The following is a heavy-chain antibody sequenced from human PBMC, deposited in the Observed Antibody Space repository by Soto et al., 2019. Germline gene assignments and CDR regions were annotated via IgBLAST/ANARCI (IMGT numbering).Heavy chain of an antibody. D-gene: IGHD2-15*01. CDR2: MNPDSANT. CDR1: EYTFTSYD. V-gene: IGHV1-8*01. CDR3: ARGPFCSGGRCHSRVGYYFEF. Sequence: QVQLVQSGAEVKKPGASGKVSCKASEYTFTSYDINWVRQASGPGLEWLGWMNPDSANTGFAQKFQGRLSMTRNTSINTAYMKLSRLTHEETAVYYCARGPFCSGGRCHSRVGYYFEFWGQGTPVTVSS. J-gene: IGHJ4*02.